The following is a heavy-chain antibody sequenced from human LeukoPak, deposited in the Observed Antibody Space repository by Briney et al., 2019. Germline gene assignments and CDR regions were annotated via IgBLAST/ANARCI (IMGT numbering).Heavy chain of an antibody. J-gene: IGHJ6*04. D-gene: IGHD3-3*02. CDR3: ARRFAAQLAFVDV. CDR1: GFTFSSYA. CDR2: ISGSGGST. Sequence: PGGSLRLSCAASGFTFSSYAMSWVRQAPGKGLEWVSAISGSGGSTYYADSVKGRFTLSRDNSKNTLYLQMGSLIAEDMAVYYCARRFAAQLAFVDVWGKGTTVTISS. V-gene: IGHV3-23*01.